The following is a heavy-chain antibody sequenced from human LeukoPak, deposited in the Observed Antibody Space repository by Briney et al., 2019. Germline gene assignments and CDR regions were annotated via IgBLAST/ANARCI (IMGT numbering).Heavy chain of an antibody. Sequence: SETLSLTCAVYGGSFSNYYWSWIRQPPGKGLEWIGEVKHGGSTSYNPSLKSRVTISVDASENNFSLKLNSLTAADTAVYYCARGWSGAVAGDWGQGTLVTVSS. CDR3: ARGWSGAVAGD. CDR1: GGSFSNYY. D-gene: IGHD6-19*01. CDR2: VKHGGST. J-gene: IGHJ4*02. V-gene: IGHV4-34*01.